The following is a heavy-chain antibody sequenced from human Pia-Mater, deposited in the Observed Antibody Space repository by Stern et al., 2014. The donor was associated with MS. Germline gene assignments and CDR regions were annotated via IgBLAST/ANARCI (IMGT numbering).Heavy chain of an antibody. CDR3: ARESSPYGSGRPFRY. Sequence: VQLVESGAEVKKPGASVKVSCKASGFTFTSYYMHWVRQAPGQGLEWLGIINPSGGSTSYAQKFQGRVTMTRDTSTSTVYMELSSLRSEDTAVYYCARESSPYGSGRPFRYWGQGTLVTVSS. V-gene: IGHV1-46*01. D-gene: IGHD3-10*01. CDR1: GFTFTSYY. J-gene: IGHJ4*02. CDR2: INPSGGST.